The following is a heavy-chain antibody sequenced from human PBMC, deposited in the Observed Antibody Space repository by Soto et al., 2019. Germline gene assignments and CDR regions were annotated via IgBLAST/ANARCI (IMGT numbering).Heavy chain of an antibody. CDR1: GVTFSGYA. J-gene: IGHJ4*02. D-gene: IGHD6-6*01. CDR2: ISSSGEST. CDR3: AKRVEYSSSTHYFDY. Sequence: GGSLRLSCEVSGVTFSGYAMSWVRQAPGKGLEWVSAISSSGESTYYANSVKGRFTISRDNSKNTLYLQMNTLRAEDTAVYYCAKRVEYSSSTHYFDYWGQGTPVTVSS. V-gene: IGHV3-23*01.